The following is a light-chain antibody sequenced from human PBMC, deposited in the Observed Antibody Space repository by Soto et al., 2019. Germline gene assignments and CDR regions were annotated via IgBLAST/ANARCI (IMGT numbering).Light chain of an antibody. J-gene: IGLJ3*02. CDR2: EVS. V-gene: IGLV2-14*01. CDR3: TSYTTTTTWV. CDR1: SGDIGASNY. Sequence: QSALTQPASVSGSPEQSITISCSGTSGDIGASNYVSWYQQFPGKAPKLMISEVSNRPSGVSSRFSGSKSGNTASLTISGLQAEDEADYYCTSYTTTTTWVFGGGTKLTVL.